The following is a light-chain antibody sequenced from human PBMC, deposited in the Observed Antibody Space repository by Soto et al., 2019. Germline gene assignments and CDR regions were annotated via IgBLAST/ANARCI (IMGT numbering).Light chain of an antibody. CDR3: QQYGISPQT. J-gene: IGKJ2*01. CDR2: GAS. V-gene: IGKV3-20*01. CDR1: QSVSSSY. Sequence: EIVLTQSPGTLSLSPGERATLSCRASQSVSSSYLAWYQQKPGQAPRLLIYGASTRATGIPDRFSGSGSGTDFTLTISRLEPEDFVVYYCQQYGISPQTFGQGTKLEFK.